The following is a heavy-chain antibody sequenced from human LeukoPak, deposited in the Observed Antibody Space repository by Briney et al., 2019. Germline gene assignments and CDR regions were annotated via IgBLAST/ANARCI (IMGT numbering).Heavy chain of an antibody. CDR1: GGSISSSSYY. CDR2: IYYSGST. Sequence: SETLSLTCTVSGGSISSSSYYWGWIRQPPGKGLEWIGSIYYSGSTYYNPSLKGRVTISVDTSKNQFSLKLSSVTAADTAVYYCAREISYYYDSSGYFDYWGQGTLVTVSS. J-gene: IGHJ4*02. V-gene: IGHV4-39*07. D-gene: IGHD3-22*01. CDR3: AREISYYYDSSGYFDY.